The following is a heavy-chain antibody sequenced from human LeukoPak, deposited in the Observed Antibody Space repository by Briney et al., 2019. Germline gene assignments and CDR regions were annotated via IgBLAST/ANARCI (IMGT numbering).Heavy chain of an antibody. CDR1: GYTFTSYY. V-gene: IGHV1-46*01. D-gene: IGHD6-13*01. CDR2: INPSGGST. CDR3: ARDLGIAAAGINLGGFWFDP. Sequence: ASVKVSCKASGYTFTSYYMHWVRQAPGQGLEWMGIINPSGGSTSYAQKFQGRVTMTRDMSTSTVYMELSSLRSEDTAVYYCARDLGIAAAGINLGGFWFDPWGQGTLVTVSS. J-gene: IGHJ5*02.